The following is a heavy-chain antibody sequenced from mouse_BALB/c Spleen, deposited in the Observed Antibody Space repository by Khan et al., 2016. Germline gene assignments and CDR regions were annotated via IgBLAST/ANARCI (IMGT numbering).Heavy chain of an antibody. CDR3: TREGYYPY. CDR1: GFNIKDTY. Sequence: VQLQQSGAELVKPGASVKLSCTASGFNIKDTYMHWVKQRPEQGLEWIGRIDPANVNTKYDPKFQGKATITADTSSNTAYLQRSSLTSEDIAVYYFTREGYYPYWGQGTTRTVSS. J-gene: IGHJ2*01. V-gene: IGHV14-3*02. D-gene: IGHD2-3*01. CDR2: IDPANVNT.